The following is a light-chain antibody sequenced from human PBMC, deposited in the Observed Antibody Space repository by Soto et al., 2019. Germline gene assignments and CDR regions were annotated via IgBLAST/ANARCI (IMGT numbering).Light chain of an antibody. CDR3: QHYDTFSWT. J-gene: IGKJ1*01. V-gene: IGKV1-5*01. Sequence: DIQMSQSPSTLSASVEDRVTITCRASQSIGDLLAWYQQKPGEAPKLLIYAASGLVTGVPPTFSGSGSGTEFTLTISSVQPDDFATYFCQHYDTFSWTFGQGTKVDIK. CDR1: QSIGDL. CDR2: AAS.